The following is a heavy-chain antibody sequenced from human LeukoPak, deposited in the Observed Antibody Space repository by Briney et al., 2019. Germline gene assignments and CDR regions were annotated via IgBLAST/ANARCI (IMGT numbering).Heavy chain of an antibody. Sequence: GGSLRLSCAASGFTFDDYAMHWVRHAPGKGLEWVSGISWNSGSIGYADSVKGRFTISRDNAKNSLYLQMNSLRAEDTALYYCAREYSGSYRTAFDIWGQGTMVTVSS. J-gene: IGHJ3*02. CDR2: ISWNSGSI. V-gene: IGHV3-9*01. D-gene: IGHD1-26*01. CDR3: AREYSGSYRTAFDI. CDR1: GFTFDDYA.